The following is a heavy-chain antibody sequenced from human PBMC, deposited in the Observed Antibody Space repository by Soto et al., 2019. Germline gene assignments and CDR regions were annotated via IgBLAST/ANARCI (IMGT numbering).Heavy chain of an antibody. Sequence: GGSLRLSCAASGFTFSSYGMHWVRQAPGKGLEWVAVIWYDGSNKYYADSVKGRFTISRDNSKNTLYLQMNSLRAEDTAVYYCARDGGYSSNPPSGMDVWGQGTTVTVSS. D-gene: IGHD6-13*01. CDR3: ARDGGYSSNPPSGMDV. CDR1: GFTFSSYG. J-gene: IGHJ6*02. V-gene: IGHV3-33*01. CDR2: IWYDGSNK.